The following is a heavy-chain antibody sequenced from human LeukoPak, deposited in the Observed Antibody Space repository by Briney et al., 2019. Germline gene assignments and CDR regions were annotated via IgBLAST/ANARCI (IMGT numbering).Heavy chain of an antibody. V-gene: IGHV4-39*07. Sequence: SSETLSLTCIVSGGSISSISSNNYHWGWIRQPPGKCLEWIGYIYHSGSTYYNPSLKSRVTISVDRSKNQFSLKLSSVTAADTAVYYCARGGRNDVFDYWGQGTLVTVSS. CDR2: IYHSGST. J-gene: IGHJ4*02. CDR3: ARGGRNDVFDY. CDR1: GGSISSISSNNYH.